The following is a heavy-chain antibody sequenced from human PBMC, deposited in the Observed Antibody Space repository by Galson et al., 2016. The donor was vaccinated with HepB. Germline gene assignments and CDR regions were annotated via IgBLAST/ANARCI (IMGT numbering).Heavy chain of an antibody. Sequence: SLRLSCAASGFTFSNYWMTWVRQAPGKGLEWVANIKQDESEKYYVDSVKGRFTISRDNAKKSLFLQMNSLTVEDTAVYYCARDSNLEWLFPFGWYFDLWAVAPWSLSPQ. D-gene: IGHD3-3*01. CDR2: IKQDESEK. CDR3: ARDSNLEWLFPFGWYFDL. J-gene: IGHJ2*01. V-gene: IGHV3-7*01. CDR1: GFTFSNYW.